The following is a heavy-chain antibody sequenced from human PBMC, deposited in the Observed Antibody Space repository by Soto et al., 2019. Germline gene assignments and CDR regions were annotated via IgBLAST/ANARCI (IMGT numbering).Heavy chain of an antibody. CDR2: IYYSGST. V-gene: IGHV4-30-4*01. CDR1: GGSISSGDYY. J-gene: IGHJ4*02. CDR3: ARAKGGYYYDSSGYPFDY. D-gene: IGHD3-22*01. Sequence: SETLSLTCTVSGGSISSGDYYWSWIRQPPGKGLEWIGYIYYSGSTYYNPSLKSRVTISVDTSKNQFSLKLSSVTAADTAVYYCARAKGGYYYDSSGYPFDYWGQGTLVTVSS.